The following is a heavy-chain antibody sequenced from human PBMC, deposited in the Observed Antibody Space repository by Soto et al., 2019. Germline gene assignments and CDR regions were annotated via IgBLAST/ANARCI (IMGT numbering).Heavy chain of an antibody. CDR3: ARHLTYCSAGSCYSDFPYYGMDV. CDR2: IFYSGST. CDR1: GGSISSSSYY. J-gene: IGHJ6*02. Sequence: QLQLQESGPGLVKPSETLSLTCTVSGGSISSSSYYWGWIRQPPGKGLEWIGSIFYSGSTYSNPSRESRVTISVHTSKNPFSLKLSSVTAADTAVYYCARHLTYCSAGSCYSDFPYYGMDVWGQGTTVTVSS. D-gene: IGHD2-15*01. V-gene: IGHV4-39*01.